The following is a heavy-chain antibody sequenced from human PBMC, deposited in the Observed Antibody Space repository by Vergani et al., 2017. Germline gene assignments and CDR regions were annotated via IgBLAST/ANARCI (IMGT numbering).Heavy chain of an antibody. D-gene: IGHD1-14*01. V-gene: IGHV4-30-2*01. Sequence: QLQLQESGSGLVKPSQTLSLTCAVSGGSISSGGYSWSWIRQPPGKGLEWIGYIYHSGSTYYNPSLKGRVTISVDRSKNQFSLKLSSVTAADTAVYYCASSVEPGYYFDYWGQGTLVTVSS. CDR2: IYHSGST. CDR1: GGSISSGGYS. CDR3: ASSVEPGYYFDY. J-gene: IGHJ4*02.